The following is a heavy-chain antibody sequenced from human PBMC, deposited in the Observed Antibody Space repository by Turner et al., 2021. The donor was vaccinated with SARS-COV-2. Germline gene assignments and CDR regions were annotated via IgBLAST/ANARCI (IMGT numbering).Heavy chain of an antibody. Sequence: QVQLQESGPGLVKPSETLSLTCTVSGGSIRSYYWSWIRQPPGKGLEWIGYIYYSGSTNYNPSLKRRVTITVDTSKNQFSLKLSSVTAADTAEYYWASYYYDSSGYHYAFDYWGQGTLVTVSS. CDR1: GGSIRSYY. V-gene: IGHV4-59*01. CDR2: IYYSGST. D-gene: IGHD3-22*01. J-gene: IGHJ4*02. CDR3: ASYYYDSSGYHYAFDY.